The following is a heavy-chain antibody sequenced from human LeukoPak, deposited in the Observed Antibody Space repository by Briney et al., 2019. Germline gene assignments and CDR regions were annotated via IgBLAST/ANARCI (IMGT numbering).Heavy chain of an antibody. V-gene: IGHV3-30-3*01. J-gene: IGHJ4*02. Sequence: GGSLRLSCAASGFTFSSYAVHWVRQAPGKGLEWVAVISYDGSNKYYADSVKGRFTISRDNSKNTLYLQMNSLRAEDTAVYYCARDPPAYCGGDCYSYYFDYWGQGTLVTVSS. CDR1: GFTFSSYA. D-gene: IGHD2-21*02. CDR3: ARDPPAYCGGDCYSYYFDY. CDR2: ISYDGSNK.